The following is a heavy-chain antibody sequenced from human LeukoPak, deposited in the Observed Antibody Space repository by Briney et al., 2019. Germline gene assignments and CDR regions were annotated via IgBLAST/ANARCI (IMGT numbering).Heavy chain of an antibody. CDR2: FYHSGST. V-gene: IGHV4-38-2*01. D-gene: IGHD6-19*01. J-gene: IGHJ4*02. Sequence: SETLSLTCAVSGYSISSGYYWGWIRQPPGKGLEWIGRFYHSGSTYYNPSLKSRVTISVDTSKNQFSLKLSSVTAADTAVYYCARVRGYTTVAGRGHFDYWGQGTLVTVSS. CDR3: ARVRGYTTVAGRGHFDY. CDR1: GYSISSGYY.